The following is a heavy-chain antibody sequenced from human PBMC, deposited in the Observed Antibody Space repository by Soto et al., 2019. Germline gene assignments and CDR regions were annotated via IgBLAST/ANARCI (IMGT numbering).Heavy chain of an antibody. V-gene: IGHV1-8*01. CDR3: ARVAARAFDT. Sequence: ASVKVSCKASGYSFTSYDINWVRQATGQGLEWLGWMNPNSGNSGYAQKFQGRVTMTRDTSITTAYMELSSLTSEDTAVYYCARVAARAFDTWGQGTMVTVSS. D-gene: IGHD2-15*01. CDR1: GYSFTSYD. J-gene: IGHJ3*02. CDR2: MNPNSGNS.